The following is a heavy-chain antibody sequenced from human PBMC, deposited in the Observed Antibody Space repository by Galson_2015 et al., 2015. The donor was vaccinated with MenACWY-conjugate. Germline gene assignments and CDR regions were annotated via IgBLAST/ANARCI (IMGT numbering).Heavy chain of an antibody. J-gene: IGHJ4*02. CDR1: GGSISSSNW. CDR3: ARLVGGGDLYFDY. V-gene: IGHV4-4*02. Sequence: SETLSLTCAVSGGSISSSNWWSWVRQPPGKGLEWIGEIYHSGSTNYNPSLKSRVTISVDKSTSQFSLKLSSVTAADTAVYYCARLVGGGDLYFDYWGQGTLVTVSS. CDR2: IYHSGST. D-gene: IGHD2-21*02.